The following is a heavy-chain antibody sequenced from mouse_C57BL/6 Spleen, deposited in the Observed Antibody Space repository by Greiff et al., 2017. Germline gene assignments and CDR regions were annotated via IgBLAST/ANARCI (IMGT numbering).Heavy chain of an antibody. V-gene: IGHV1-39*01. CDR1: GYSFTDYN. J-gene: IGHJ1*03. CDR2: INPNYGTT. Sequence: VHVKQSGPELVKPGASVKISCKASGYSFTDYNMNWVKQSNGKSLEWIGVINPNYGTTSYNQKFKGKATLTVDQSSSTAYMQLNSLTSEDSAVYYCARTDYGSSSHWYFDVWGTGTTVTVSS. CDR3: ARTDYGSSSHWYFDV. D-gene: IGHD1-1*01.